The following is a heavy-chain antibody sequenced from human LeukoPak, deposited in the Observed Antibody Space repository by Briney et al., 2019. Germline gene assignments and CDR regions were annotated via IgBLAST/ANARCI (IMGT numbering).Heavy chain of an antibody. D-gene: IGHD4-23*01. V-gene: IGHV3-15*01. CDR3: TTERDGGPGH. CDR1: GFTFGIAW. Sequence: GGSLRLSCAASGFTFGIAWLSWVRQSPGTGLEWVGRIQSNTAGGTTDYAAPVRGRFTISRDDTKNTLYLQMNSLKTEDTAVYYCTTERDGGPGHWGQGTLVTVSS. CDR2: IQSNTAGGTT. J-gene: IGHJ4*02.